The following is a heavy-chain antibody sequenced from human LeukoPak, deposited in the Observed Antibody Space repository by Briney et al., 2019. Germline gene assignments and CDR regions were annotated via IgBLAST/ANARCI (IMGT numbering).Heavy chain of an antibody. Sequence: SQTLSLTCAISGDSLSSNSAAWNWIRQSPSRGLELLARTYYRSKWYNDYAVSVKSRITINTHTSKNQCYLQLNSVTPEDTAVYYCARGRYSYGYFYFDYWGQGTLVTVSS. CDR1: GDSLSSNSAA. V-gene: IGHV6-1*01. CDR2: TYYRSKWYN. D-gene: IGHD5-18*01. CDR3: ARGRYSYGYFYFDY. J-gene: IGHJ4*02.